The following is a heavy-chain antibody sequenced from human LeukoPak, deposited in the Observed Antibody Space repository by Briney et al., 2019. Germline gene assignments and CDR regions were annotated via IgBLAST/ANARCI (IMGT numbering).Heavy chain of an antibody. CDR3: ARAADIVVVPAAFDAFDI. CDR2: INPSGGST. D-gene: IGHD2-2*01. Sequence: ASVKVSCKASGYTFTSYYMHWVRQAPGQGLEWMGIINPSGGSTSYAQKFQGRVTMTRDTSTSTVYMELSSLRSEDTAVYYCARAADIVVVPAAFDAFDIWGQGTMVTVSS. V-gene: IGHV1-46*01. CDR1: GYTFTSYY. J-gene: IGHJ3*02.